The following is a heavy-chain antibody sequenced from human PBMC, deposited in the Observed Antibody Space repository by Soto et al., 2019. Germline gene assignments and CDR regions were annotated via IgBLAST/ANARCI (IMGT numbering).Heavy chain of an antibody. V-gene: IGHV3-21*01. CDR3: AREPATAVTTGYYMDV. J-gene: IGHJ6*03. Sequence: GGSLRLSCAASGFTFSSYSMNWVRQAPGKGLEWVSSISSSSSYIYYADSVKGRFTISRDNAKNSLYLQMNSLRAEETAVYYCAREPATAVTTGYYMDVWGKGTTVTVSS. D-gene: IGHD4-17*01. CDR2: ISSSSSYI. CDR1: GFTFSSYS.